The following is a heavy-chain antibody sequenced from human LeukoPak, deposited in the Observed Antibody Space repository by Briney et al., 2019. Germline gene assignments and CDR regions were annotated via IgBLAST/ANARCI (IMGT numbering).Heavy chain of an antibody. V-gene: IGHV4-39*01. CDR3: ARFHYQELYDY. J-gene: IGHJ4*02. CDR2: IYYSGST. D-gene: IGHD1-7*01. CDR1: GGSISSSSYY. Sequence: SETLSLTCTVSGGSISSSSYYWGWIRQPPGKGLEWIGSIYYSGSTYYNPSLKSRVTISVDTSKNQFSLKLSSVTAADTAVYYRARFHYQELYDYWGQGTLVTVSS.